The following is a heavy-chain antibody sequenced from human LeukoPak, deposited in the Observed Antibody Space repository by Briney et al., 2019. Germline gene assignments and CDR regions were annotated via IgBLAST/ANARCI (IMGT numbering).Heavy chain of an antibody. CDR2: ISGSDGST. Sequence: GGSLRLSCAASGFTFSSYAMSWVRQAPGKGLEWVSGISGSDGSTYYADSVKGRFTISRDYSKNTLYVQMNSLRAEDTAVYFCAKYNSGWFFDYWGQGTLVTVSS. J-gene: IGHJ4*02. V-gene: IGHV3-23*01. D-gene: IGHD6-19*01. CDR3: AKYNSGWFFDY. CDR1: GFTFSSYA.